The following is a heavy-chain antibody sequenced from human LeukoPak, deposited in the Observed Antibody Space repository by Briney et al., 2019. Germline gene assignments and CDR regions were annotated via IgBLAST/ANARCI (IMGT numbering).Heavy chain of an antibody. Sequence: GGSLRLSCAASGFTFSSYSMNWVRQAPGKGLEWVSSISSSSSYIYYADSVKGRFTISRDNAKNSLYLQMNSLRAEDTAVYYCARDSVVATIVDWFDPWGQETLVTVSS. CDR3: ARDSVVATIVDWFDP. CDR1: GFTFSSYS. V-gene: IGHV3-21*01. D-gene: IGHD5-12*01. CDR2: ISSSSSYI. J-gene: IGHJ5*02.